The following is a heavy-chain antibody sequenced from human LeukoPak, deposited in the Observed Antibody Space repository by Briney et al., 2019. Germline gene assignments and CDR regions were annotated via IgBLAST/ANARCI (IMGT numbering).Heavy chain of an antibody. CDR2: IRYDGSNK. J-gene: IGHJ4*02. D-gene: IGHD5-18*01. CDR1: GFTFSTYG. Sequence: GGSLRLSCAASGFTFSTYGMHWVRQAPGKGLEWAAFIRYDGSNKYYGDSVKGRFTISRDNSKNTLYLQMNRLRGEDTAVYYCAKDGYSYGLRQDLAYWGQGSLVTVSS. V-gene: IGHV3-30*02. CDR3: AKDGYSYGLRQDLAY.